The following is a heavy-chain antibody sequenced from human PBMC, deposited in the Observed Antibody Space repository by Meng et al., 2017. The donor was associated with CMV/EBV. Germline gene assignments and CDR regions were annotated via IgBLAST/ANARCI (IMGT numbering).Heavy chain of an antibody. V-gene: IGHV4-4*07. Sequence: QVQFRGLGPGLCKPSGALSLTCTVSGGSISSYYWSWIRQPAGKGLEWIGRIYTSGSTNYNPSLKSRVTMSVDTSKNQFSLKLSSVSAADTAVYYCAREDIVVVPAARGFDYWGQGTLVTVSS. CDR2: IYTSGST. D-gene: IGHD2-2*01. CDR3: AREDIVVVPAARGFDY. J-gene: IGHJ4*02. CDR1: GGSISSYY.